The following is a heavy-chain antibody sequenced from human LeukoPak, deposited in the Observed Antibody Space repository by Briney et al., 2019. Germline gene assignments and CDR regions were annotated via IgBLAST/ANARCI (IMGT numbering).Heavy chain of an antibody. CDR2: IYYSGST. D-gene: IGHD5-24*01. Sequence: PSETLSLTCTVSGGSISSYYWSWIRQPPGKGLEWIGYIYYSGSTNYNPSLKSRVTISVDTSKNQFSLKLSSVTAADTAVYYCARVRPRDGYNPHGDYYFDYWGQGTLVTVSS. CDR1: GGSISSYY. V-gene: IGHV4-59*01. J-gene: IGHJ4*02. CDR3: ARVRPRDGYNPHGDYYFDY.